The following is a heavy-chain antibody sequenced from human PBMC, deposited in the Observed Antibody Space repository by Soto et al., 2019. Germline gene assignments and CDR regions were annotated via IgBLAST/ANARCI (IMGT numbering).Heavy chain of an antibody. CDR1: GGSFSGYY. CDR3: ARTYSSSWSPFDH. V-gene: IGHV4-34*01. Sequence: SETLSLTCAVYGGSFSGYYWSWIRQPPGKGLEWIGEINQSGSTNYNPSLKSRVTISVDTSKNQFSLKLSSVTAAVTAVYYCARTYSSSWSPFDHWGQGTLVTVSS. CDR2: INQSGST. D-gene: IGHD6-13*01. J-gene: IGHJ4*02.